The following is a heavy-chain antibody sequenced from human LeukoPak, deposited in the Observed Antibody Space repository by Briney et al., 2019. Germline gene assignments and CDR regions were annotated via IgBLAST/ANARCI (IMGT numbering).Heavy chain of an antibody. CDR3: TRAITYFHGSVTYDWFDS. CDR2: IKSDGST. CDR1: GFTFSSYW. D-gene: IGHD3-10*01. J-gene: IGHJ5*01. Sequence: PGGSLRLSCAASGFTFSSYWMHWVRQTPGKGLMWVARIKSDGSTIYADSVQGRFTISRDNAKNTVYLQMNSLRVDDTAIYYCTRAITYFHGSVTYDWFDSWGQGTRVTVSS. V-gene: IGHV3-74*01.